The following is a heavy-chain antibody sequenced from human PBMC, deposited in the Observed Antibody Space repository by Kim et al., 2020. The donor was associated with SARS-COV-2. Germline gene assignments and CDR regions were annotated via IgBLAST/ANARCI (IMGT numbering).Heavy chain of an antibody. CDR1: GGSISSGGYY. D-gene: IGHD2-2*01. CDR2: IYYSGST. CDR3: AGSLSYAKYCSSTSCYGFDY. V-gene: IGHV4-31*03. J-gene: IGHJ4*02. Sequence: SETLSLTCTVSGGSISSGGYYWSWIRQHPGKGLEWIGYIYYSGSTYYNPSLKSRVTISVDTSKNQFSLKLSSVTAADTAVYYCAGSLSYAKYCSSTSCYGFDYWGQGTLVTVSS.